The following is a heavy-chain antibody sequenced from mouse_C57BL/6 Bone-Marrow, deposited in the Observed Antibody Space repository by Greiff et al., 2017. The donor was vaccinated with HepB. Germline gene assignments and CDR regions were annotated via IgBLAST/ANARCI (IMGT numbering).Heavy chain of an antibody. Sequence: VQLQQSGPELVKPGASVKISCKASGYSLTDYNMNWVKQSNGKSLEWIGVINPNYGTTSYNQKFKGKATLTVDQSSSTAYMQLNSLTSEDSAVYYCARGGYYDYTPAWFAYWGQGTLVTVSA. J-gene: IGHJ3*01. CDR3: ARGGYYDYTPAWFAY. D-gene: IGHD2-4*01. V-gene: IGHV1-39*01. CDR2: INPNYGTT. CDR1: GYSLTDYN.